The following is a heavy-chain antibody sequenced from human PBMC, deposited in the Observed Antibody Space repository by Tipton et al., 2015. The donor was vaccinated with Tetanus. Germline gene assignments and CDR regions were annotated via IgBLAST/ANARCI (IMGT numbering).Heavy chain of an antibody. Sequence: QLVQSGAEVKQPGESLRISCQASGHNSASYWLSWVRQMPGRGLEWMGIIYLGDSHATYSPSFQGQVTISADQSINTAYLQWTSLKASDTAIYFCARLPKHYSASGSTWGQGTLVTVSS. CDR2: IYLGDSHA. CDR1: GHNSASYW. J-gene: IGHJ1*01. V-gene: IGHV5-51*01. CDR3: ARLPKHYSASGST. D-gene: IGHD3-10*01.